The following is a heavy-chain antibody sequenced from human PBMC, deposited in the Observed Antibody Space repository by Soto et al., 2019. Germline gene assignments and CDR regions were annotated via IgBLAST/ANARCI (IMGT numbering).Heavy chain of an antibody. CDR1: GFTFSRYA. CDR2: ISFDGGNK. CDR3: AKVQGYCTNGVCSPADYYYYGMDV. J-gene: IGHJ6*02. D-gene: IGHD2-8*01. V-gene: IGHV3-30-3*01. Sequence: GGSLRLSCAASGFTFSRYAMHWVRQAPGKGLEWVAVISFDGGNKYYADSVKGRFTISRDNSKNTLYLQMNSLRAEDTAVYYCAKVQGYCTNGVCSPADYYYYGMDVWGQGTTVTVSS.